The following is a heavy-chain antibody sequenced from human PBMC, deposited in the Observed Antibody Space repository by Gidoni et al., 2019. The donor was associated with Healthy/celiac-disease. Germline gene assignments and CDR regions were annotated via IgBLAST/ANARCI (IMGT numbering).Heavy chain of an antibody. CDR2: IAYDGSNK. CDR3: ARGPWVTAINNYYGMDV. J-gene: IGHJ6*02. Sequence: QVQLVESGGGVVQPGRSLRLSCAASGFTFSSYAMHWVRQAPGKGLEWVAVIAYDGSNKYYADSVKGRFTISSDNSKNTLYLQMNSLRAEDTAVYYCARGPWVTAINNYYGMDVWGQGTTVTVSS. D-gene: IGHD2-21*02. V-gene: IGHV3-30*01. CDR1: GFTFSSYA.